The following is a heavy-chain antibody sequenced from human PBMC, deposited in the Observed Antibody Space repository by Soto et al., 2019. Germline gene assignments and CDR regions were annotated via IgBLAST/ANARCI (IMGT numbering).Heavy chain of an antibody. CDR1: GFTFSSYG. J-gene: IGHJ4*02. V-gene: IGHV3-30*18. Sequence: QVQLVESGGGVVQPGRSLRLSCAASGFTFSSYGMHWVRQAPGKGLEWVAVISYDGSNKYYADSVKGRFTISRDNSKNTLYLQMNSLRAEDTAVYYCAKNGYDSSGSPFDYWGQGTLVTVSS. CDR3: AKNGYDSSGSPFDY. CDR2: ISYDGSNK. D-gene: IGHD3-22*01.